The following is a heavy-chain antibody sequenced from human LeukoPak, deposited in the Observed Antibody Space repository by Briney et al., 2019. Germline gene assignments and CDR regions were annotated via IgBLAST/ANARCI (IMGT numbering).Heavy chain of an antibody. CDR3: ARDSGYSYGYFDY. J-gene: IGHJ4*02. D-gene: IGHD5-18*01. V-gene: IGHV3-30*02. CDR2: IRYDGSNE. Sequence: PGGSLRLSCAASGFTFSSYGMHWVRQAPGKGLEWVSFIRYDGSNEYYADSVRGRFTISRDNSKNTLYLQMNSLRAEDTAVYYCARDSGYSYGYFDYWGQGTLVTVSS. CDR1: GFTFSSYG.